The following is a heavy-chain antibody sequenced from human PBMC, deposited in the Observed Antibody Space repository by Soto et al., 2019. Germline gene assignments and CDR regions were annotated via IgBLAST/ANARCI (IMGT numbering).Heavy chain of an antibody. CDR1: GFTFSDHY. CDR2: IRNKANTHTT. D-gene: IGHD3-10*01. CDR3: DRSGRDDSIWSDDIFDI. Sequence: EVQLVESGGDLVQPGGSLRLSCAASGFTFSDHYMDWVRQAPGKGLEWVGRIRNKANTHTTEYAASVKGKFTISRADSKNSLYLQMNSLKTEDTVVYYCDRSGRDDSIWSDDIFDIWGQGTVVTVSS. V-gene: IGHV3-72*01. J-gene: IGHJ3*02.